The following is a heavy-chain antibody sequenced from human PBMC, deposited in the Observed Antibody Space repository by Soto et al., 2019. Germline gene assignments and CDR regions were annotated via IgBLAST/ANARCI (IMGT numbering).Heavy chain of an antibody. D-gene: IGHD6-19*01. CDR3: ARSGSGGWYVDY. Sequence: GGSLRLSCAASGFTFSSYWMSWVRQAPGKGLEWVANIKQDGSEKYYVDSVKGRFTISRDKAKDSLYLQMNSLRAEDTAVYYCARSGSGGWYVDYWGQGTLVTVSS. CDR1: GFTFSSYW. J-gene: IGHJ4*02. CDR2: IKQDGSEK. V-gene: IGHV3-7*01.